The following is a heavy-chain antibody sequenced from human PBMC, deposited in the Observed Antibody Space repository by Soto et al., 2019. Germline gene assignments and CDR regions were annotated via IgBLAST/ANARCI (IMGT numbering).Heavy chain of an antibody. Sequence: PSETLSVTCAVSGGSISSGGYSWSWIRQPPGKGLEWIGYMHYSGSTYYNPSLKSRITISVDTSKNQFSLNLSSVTAADTAVYYCARVWLKFGYYYDSSGSYNWLDPWGQGTLVTVSS. D-gene: IGHD3-22*01. J-gene: IGHJ5*02. CDR1: GGSISSGGYS. CDR3: ARVWLKFGYYYDSSGSYNWLDP. V-gene: IGHV4-31*11. CDR2: MHYSGST.